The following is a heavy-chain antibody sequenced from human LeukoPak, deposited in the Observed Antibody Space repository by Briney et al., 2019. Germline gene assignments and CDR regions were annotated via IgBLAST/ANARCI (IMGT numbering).Heavy chain of an antibody. D-gene: IGHD3-3*01. J-gene: IGHJ5*02. CDR2: IYYSGST. Sequence: PSETLSLTCTVSGGSISSSSYYWGWIRQPPGKGLEWIGSIYYSGSTYYNPSLKSRVTISLDTPNNQFSLRLSSVTAADTAVYYCARGGRGLSVARRIKPGNWFDPWGQGTLVTVSS. V-gene: IGHV4-39*07. CDR1: GGSISSSSYY. CDR3: ARGGRGLSVARRIKPGNWFDP.